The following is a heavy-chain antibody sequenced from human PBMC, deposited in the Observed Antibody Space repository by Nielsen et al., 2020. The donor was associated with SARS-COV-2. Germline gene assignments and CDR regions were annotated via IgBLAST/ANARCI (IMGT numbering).Heavy chain of an antibody. V-gene: IGHV3-48*01. CDR1: GFTFSSYS. CDR3: ARDRPFVVVPAAPA. Sequence: GESLKISCAASGFTFSSYSMNWVRQAPGKGLEWVSYISSSSSTIYYADSVKGRFTISRDNAKNSLYLQMNSLRAEDTAVYYCARDRPFVVVPAAPAWGQGTLVTVSS. J-gene: IGHJ4*02. D-gene: IGHD2-2*01. CDR2: ISSSSSTI.